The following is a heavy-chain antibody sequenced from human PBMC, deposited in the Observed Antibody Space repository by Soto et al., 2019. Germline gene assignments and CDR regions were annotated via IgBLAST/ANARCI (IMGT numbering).Heavy chain of an antibody. CDR1: GGTFSSYA. CDR2: IIPNFGTD. J-gene: IGHJ6*02. V-gene: IGHV1-69*12. D-gene: IGHD3-16*01. CDR3: ARHLGGNHYYYGMDV. Sequence: QVQLVQSGAEVKKPGSSVKVSCKASGGTFSSYAISWVRQAPGQGLEWMGGIIPNFGTDDYAQKFQGRVKITADDSTSTAYMELSSLRSEDTAVYYCARHLGGNHYYYGMDVWGQGTTVTVSS.